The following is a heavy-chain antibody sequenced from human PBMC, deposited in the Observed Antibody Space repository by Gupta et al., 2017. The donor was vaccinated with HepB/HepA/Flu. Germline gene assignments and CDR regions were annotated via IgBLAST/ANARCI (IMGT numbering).Heavy chain of an antibody. J-gene: IGHJ4*02. Sequence: EVQLVESGGGLVQPGGSLRLSCAASGFTVSSNYMSWVRQAPGKGLEWVSVIYSGGSTYYADSVKGRFTISRDNSKNTLYLQMNSLRAEDTAVYYCARDISPLVVGATGGVFSPGWGQGTLVTVSS. CDR2: IYSGGST. V-gene: IGHV3-66*01. CDR3: ARDISPLVVGATGGVFSPG. D-gene: IGHD1-26*01. CDR1: GFTVSSNY.